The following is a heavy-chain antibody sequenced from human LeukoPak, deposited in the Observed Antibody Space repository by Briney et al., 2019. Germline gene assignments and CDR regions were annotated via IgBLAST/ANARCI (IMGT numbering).Heavy chain of an antibody. CDR2: IKSKSDGGTT. J-gene: IGHJ4*02. D-gene: IGHD1-26*01. Sequence: GGSLRLSCAASGFTFSNAWMSWVRQAPGKGLEWVGRIKSKSDGGTTDYAAPVKGRFTISRDDSKNTLYLQMNSLETEDTAVYYCTTGYPLIVGATSGVYWGQGTLVTVSS. CDR1: GFTFSNAW. V-gene: IGHV3-15*01. CDR3: TTGYPLIVGATSGVY.